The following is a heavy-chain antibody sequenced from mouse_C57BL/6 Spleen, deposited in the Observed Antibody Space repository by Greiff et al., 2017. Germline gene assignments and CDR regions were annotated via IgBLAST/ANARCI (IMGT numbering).Heavy chain of an antibody. CDR2: IWSGGST. CDR3: ARTFYYGSSYAMDY. Sequence: VQRVESGPGLVQPSQSLSITCTVSGFSLTSYGVHWVRQSPGKGLEWLGVIWSGGSTDYNAAFISRLSISKDNSKSQVFFKMNSLQADDTAIYYCARTFYYGSSYAMDYWGQGTSVTVSS. V-gene: IGHV2-2*01. CDR1: GFSLTSYG. J-gene: IGHJ4*01. D-gene: IGHD1-1*01.